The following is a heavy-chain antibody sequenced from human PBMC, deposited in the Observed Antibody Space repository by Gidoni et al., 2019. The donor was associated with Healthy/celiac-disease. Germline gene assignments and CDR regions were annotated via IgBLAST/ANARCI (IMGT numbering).Heavy chain of an antibody. J-gene: IGHJ5*02. D-gene: IGHD2-2*02. CDR3: AREGYCSSTSCYTFDP. CDR2: FIPIFGTA. Sequence: QVQLVQSGAAVKMPGSSVKVSCKASGGTLSSSPISWVRQAPGQGLEWTGGFIPIFGTANYAQKFQGRGTMTADESTSTAYMELSSLRSEDTAVYYCAREGYCSSTSCYTFDPWGQGTLVTVSS. CDR1: GGTLSSSP. V-gene: IGHV1-69*01.